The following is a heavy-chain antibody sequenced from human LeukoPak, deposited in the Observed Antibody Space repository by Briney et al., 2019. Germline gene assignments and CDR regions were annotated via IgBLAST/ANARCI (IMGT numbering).Heavy chain of an antibody. D-gene: IGHD3/OR15-3a*01. CDR1: GGTISGSFYY. Sequence: SETLSLTCTVSGGTISGSFYYWGWIRQPPGKGLEWIGSIYYSGSTYYNPSLKSRVTISVDTSKNQFSLNLSSVTAADTAVYYCARRGLIDYWGQGALVTVSS. J-gene: IGHJ4*02. CDR2: IYYSGST. CDR3: ARRGLIDY. V-gene: IGHV4-39*01.